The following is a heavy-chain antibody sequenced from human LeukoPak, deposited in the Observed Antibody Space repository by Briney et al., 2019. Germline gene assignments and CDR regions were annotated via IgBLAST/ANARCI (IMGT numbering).Heavy chain of an antibody. Sequence: PGGSLRLSCAASGFTFSDYHLTWIRQAPGKGLEWVSYSGLAKSYADSVMGRFTISRDNAKNTLFLQMDSLTAEDTAVYYCAKDTPLTAYSPGWSDSSFDSWGQGTLVTVSS. CDR3: AKDTPLTAYSPGWSDSSFDS. J-gene: IGHJ4*02. D-gene: IGHD6-19*01. CDR2: SGLAK. CDR1: GFTFSDYH. V-gene: IGHV3-11*01.